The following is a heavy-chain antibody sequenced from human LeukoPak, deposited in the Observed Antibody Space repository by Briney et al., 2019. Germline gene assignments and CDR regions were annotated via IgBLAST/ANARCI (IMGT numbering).Heavy chain of an antibody. CDR3: ARDTYSGSYLSWFDP. CDR2: INWNGGST. CDR1: GFTFDDYG. D-gene: IGHD1-26*01. V-gene: IGHV3-20*04. Sequence: GGSLRLSCAASGFTFDDYGMSWVRLAPGKGLEWVSGINWNGGSTGYADSVKGRFTISRDNAKNSLYLQMNSLRAEDTALYYCARDTYSGSYLSWFDPWGQGTLVTVSS. J-gene: IGHJ5*02.